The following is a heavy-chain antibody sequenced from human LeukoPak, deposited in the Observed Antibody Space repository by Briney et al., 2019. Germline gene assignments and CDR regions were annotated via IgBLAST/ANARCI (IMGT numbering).Heavy chain of an antibody. V-gene: IGHV3-53*01. CDR2: IYSGGST. J-gene: IGHJ4*02. CDR1: GFTVSSNY. Sequence: GGSLRLSCAASGFTVSSNYMSWVRQAPGKGLEWVSVIYSGGSTYYADSVKGRFTISRDNSKNTLYLQMNSLRAEDTAVYYCARAPRHFYDSSGYYSDWGQGTLVTVSS. D-gene: IGHD3-22*01. CDR3: ARAPRHFYDSSGYYSD.